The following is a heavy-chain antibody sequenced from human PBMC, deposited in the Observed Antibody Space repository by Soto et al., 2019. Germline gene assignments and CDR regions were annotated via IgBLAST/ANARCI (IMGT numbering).Heavy chain of an antibody. Sequence: ASVKVSCKASGYTFTSYGIVWVRQAPGQGLEWMGWISPYSGETRYAEKFQDRVTLTTDTSTKTAYMDLRNLKSDDTAVYWCARGPVAGSDFCGQGTLVTASS. D-gene: IGHD6-19*01. CDR1: GYTFTSYG. J-gene: IGHJ4*02. CDR2: ISPYSGET. CDR3: ARGPVAGSDF. V-gene: IGHV1-18*04.